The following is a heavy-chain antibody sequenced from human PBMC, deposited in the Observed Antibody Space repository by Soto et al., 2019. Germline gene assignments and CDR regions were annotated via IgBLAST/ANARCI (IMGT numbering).Heavy chain of an antibody. Sequence: RASVKVSCKASGYTFTSYYMHWVRQAPGQGLEWMGVIEPSGGSKSYTQKFQDRITMTRDTSTSTVYMELSSLRSEDTAVYYCARSTMTFYYFDFWGQGTLVTVSS. J-gene: IGHJ4*02. D-gene: IGHD4-17*01. CDR1: GYTFTSYY. V-gene: IGHV1-46*01. CDR2: IEPSGGSK. CDR3: ARSTMTFYYFDF.